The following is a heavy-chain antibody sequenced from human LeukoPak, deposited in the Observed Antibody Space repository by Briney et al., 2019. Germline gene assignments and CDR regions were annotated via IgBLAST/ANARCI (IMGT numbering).Heavy chain of an antibody. CDR2: ISFNGNT. J-gene: IGHJ4*02. Sequence: SETLSLTCAVSGDSVTVGGSYCSWIRQPPREGLEWTGYISFNGNTDYNPSLTSRVAISVDTSKNQFSLKLTSVTAADTAVYYCARGPNWYYNSWGQGTLVTVS. CDR3: ARGPNWYYNS. CDR1: GDSVTVGGSY. D-gene: IGHD1-7*01. V-gene: IGHV4-61*08.